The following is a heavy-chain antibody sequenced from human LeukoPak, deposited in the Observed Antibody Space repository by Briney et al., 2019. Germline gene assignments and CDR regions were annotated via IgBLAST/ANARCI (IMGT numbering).Heavy chain of an antibody. CDR3: ARVLFRYYFDY. CDR1: GFTVSSNY. V-gene: IGHV3-53*01. J-gene: IGHJ4*02. D-gene: IGHD2-21*01. Sequence: GGSLRLSCAASGFTVSSNYMTWVRQAPGKGLEWVSVIYTGGNTYYADSVKGRFTISRDNSKNTLSLQMSSLRAEDTALYYCARVLFRYYFDYWGRGTLVTVSS. CDR2: IYTGGNT.